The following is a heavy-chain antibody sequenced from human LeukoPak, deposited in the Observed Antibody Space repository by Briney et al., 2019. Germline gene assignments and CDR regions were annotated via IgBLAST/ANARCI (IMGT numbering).Heavy chain of an antibody. CDR2: IYTSGST. CDR1: GGSISSYY. D-gene: IGHD3-10*01. CDR3: ARDMHGSGSYDPGPRDDNWFDP. Sequence: SETLSLTCTVSGGSISSYYWSWIRQPAGKGLEWIGRIYTSGSTNYNPSLKSRVTMSVDTSKNQFFLKLSSVTAADTAVYYCARDMHGSGSYDPGPRDDNWFDPWGQGTLVTVSS. V-gene: IGHV4-4*07. J-gene: IGHJ5*02.